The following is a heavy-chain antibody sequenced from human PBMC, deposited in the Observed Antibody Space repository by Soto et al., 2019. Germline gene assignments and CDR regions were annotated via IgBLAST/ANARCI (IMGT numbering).Heavy chain of an antibody. CDR3: ASQLLTIGSFDF. CDR2: IWYDGSNK. J-gene: IGHJ4*02. D-gene: IGHD2-2*01. Sequence: QVQLVESGGGVVQPGRPLRLSCAASGFTFSSYAMHWVRQAPGKGLEWVAVIWYDGSNKYYADSVKGRFTISRDNSKNTLYLQMNSLRAEDTAVYYCASQLLTIGSFDFWGQGTLVTVSS. CDR1: GFTFSSYA. V-gene: IGHV3-30-3*01.